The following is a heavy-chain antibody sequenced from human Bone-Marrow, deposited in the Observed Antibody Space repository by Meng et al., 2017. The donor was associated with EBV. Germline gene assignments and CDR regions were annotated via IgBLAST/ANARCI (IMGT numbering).Heavy chain of an antibody. CDR3: VREEYDPRDF. J-gene: IGHJ4*02. CDR1: GFIFNNYR. CDR2: IDYGGIST. V-gene: IGHV3-21*01. Sequence: EVRLGGFGGGLVEPGGSLRLSCAASGFIFNNYRMNWVRQAPGKGLEWVSVIDYGGISTYYADSVKGRFTISRDNAKNSVSLQMNNLRAEDTAVYYCVREEYDPRDFWGQGTLVTVSS. D-gene: IGHD3-16*01.